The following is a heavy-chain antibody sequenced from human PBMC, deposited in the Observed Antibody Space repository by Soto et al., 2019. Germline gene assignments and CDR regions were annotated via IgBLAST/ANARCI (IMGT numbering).Heavy chain of an antibody. J-gene: IGHJ6*02. CDR2: ISWDGGST. D-gene: IGHD3-3*01. V-gene: IGHV3-43*01. Sequence: GGSLRLSXAASGFTFDDYTMHWVRQAPGKGLEWVSLISWDGGSTYYADSVKGRFTISRDNSKNSLYLQMNSLRTEDTALYYCAKDIRTIFGVVTSAGMDVWGQGTTVTVSS. CDR3: AKDIRTIFGVVTSAGMDV. CDR1: GFTFDDYT.